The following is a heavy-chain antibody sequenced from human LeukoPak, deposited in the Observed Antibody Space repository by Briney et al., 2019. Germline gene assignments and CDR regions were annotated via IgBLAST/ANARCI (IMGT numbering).Heavy chain of an antibody. CDR1: GYTFTSYY. D-gene: IGHD6-13*01. CDR3: ARASSSWYVY. V-gene: IGHV1-46*01. Sequence: WASVKVSCKASGYTFTSYYMHWVRQAPGQGPEWMGIINPSGGSTSYAQKFQGRVTMTRDTSTSTAYMELRSLRSDDTAVYYCARASSSWYVYWGQGTLVTVSS. J-gene: IGHJ4*02. CDR2: INPSGGST.